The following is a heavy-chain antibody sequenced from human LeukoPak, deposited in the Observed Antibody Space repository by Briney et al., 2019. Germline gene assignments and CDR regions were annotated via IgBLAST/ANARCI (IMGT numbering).Heavy chain of an antibody. CDR1: GYIFIDYY. CDR3: ARDQVTDYVAL. CDR2: INPKSGNT. Sequence: ASVKVSCKASGYIFIDYYIHWVRQAPGQGLEWMGWINPKSGNTNYAQTFQGRVTMTRDTSITTAYMELSRLKSDDTAVYYCARDQVTDYVALWGQGTMVTVSS. V-gene: IGHV1-2*02. D-gene: IGHD4-17*01. J-gene: IGHJ3*01.